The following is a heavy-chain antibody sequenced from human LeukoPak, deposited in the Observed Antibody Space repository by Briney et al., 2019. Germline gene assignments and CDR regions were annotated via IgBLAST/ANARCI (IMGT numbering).Heavy chain of an antibody. Sequence: PGGSLRLSCAASGFTFSTYSMNWVRQAPGKGLEWVSSISGSSSYIYYVDSVKGRFTISRDNAKNSLYLQMNSLRAEDTAVYYCARDGGIWGRDGYNYDYWGQGTLVTVSS. CDR1: GFTFSTYS. J-gene: IGHJ4*02. CDR2: ISGSSSYI. CDR3: ARDGGIWGRDGYNYDY. V-gene: IGHV3-21*01. D-gene: IGHD5-24*01.